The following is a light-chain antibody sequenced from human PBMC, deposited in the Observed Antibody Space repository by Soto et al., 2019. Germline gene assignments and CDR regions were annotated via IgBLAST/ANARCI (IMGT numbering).Light chain of an antibody. J-gene: IGKJ1*01. Sequence: EIVLTQSPGTLSLSPGERATLSCRASQSVSSTYIAWYQQKPGQAPRLLIYGASSRATGIPDRFSGSGSGTDFTLTISRPEPEDFAVYYCQQYGSSPQTFGQGTKVDI. CDR1: QSVSSTY. CDR2: GAS. CDR3: QQYGSSPQT. V-gene: IGKV3-20*01.